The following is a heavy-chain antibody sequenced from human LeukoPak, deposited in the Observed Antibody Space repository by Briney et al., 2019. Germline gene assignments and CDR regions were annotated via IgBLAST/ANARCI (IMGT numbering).Heavy chain of an antibody. CDR3: ARHQYYDASGYDY. J-gene: IGHJ4*02. Sequence: SETLSLTCAVYGGSFSGYYWSWIRQPPGKGLEWIGEINHSGSTNYNPSLKSRVTISVDTSKNQFSLKLSSVTAADTAVYYCARHQYYDASGYDYWGQGTLVTVSS. D-gene: IGHD3-22*01. CDR2: INHSGST. V-gene: IGHV4-34*01. CDR1: GGSFSGYY.